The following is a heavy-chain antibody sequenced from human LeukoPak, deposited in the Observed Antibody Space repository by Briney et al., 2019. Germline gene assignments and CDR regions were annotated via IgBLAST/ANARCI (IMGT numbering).Heavy chain of an antibody. CDR2: INHSGST. CDR3: ARVVILYDYVWGSYRKYYFDY. CDR1: GGSFSGYY. V-gene: IGHV4-34*01. J-gene: IGHJ4*02. D-gene: IGHD3-16*02. Sequence: SETLSLTCAVYGGSFSGYYWSWIRQPPGKGLEWIGEINHSGSTNYNPSLKSRVTISVDTSKNQFSLKLSSVTAADTAVYYCARVVILYDYVWGSYRKYYFDYWGQGTLVTVSS.